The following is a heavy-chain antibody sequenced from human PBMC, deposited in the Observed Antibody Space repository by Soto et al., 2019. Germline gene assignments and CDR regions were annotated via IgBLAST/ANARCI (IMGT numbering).Heavy chain of an antibody. J-gene: IGHJ4*01. CDR3: AKDTYYHDSSGYSVFDY. CDR2: ISYDENKR. CDR1: GFTFSSYG. Sequence: GGSLRLSCAASGFTFSSYGMHWVRQAPGKGPEWVAVISYDENKRSYTDSVKGRLTMSRDNSKNTVHLQMSSLRVEDTAVYYCAKDTYYHDSSGYSVFDYWGQGTLVTVSS. V-gene: IGHV3-30*18. D-gene: IGHD3-22*01.